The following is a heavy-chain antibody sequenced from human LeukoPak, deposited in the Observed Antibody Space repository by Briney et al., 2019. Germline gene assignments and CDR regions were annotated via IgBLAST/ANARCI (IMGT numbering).Heavy chain of an antibody. CDR3: ARGDTAMVPLDY. Sequence: SETLSLTCIVSGGSMSSYYWSWIRQPAGKGLEWIGRMYTDGSTNYNPFLNSRVTMSVDTSKKHFSLRLNSVTAADTAVYYCARGDTAMVPLDYWGQGTLVTVSS. D-gene: IGHD5-18*01. V-gene: IGHV4-4*07. CDR1: GGSMSSYY. CDR2: MYTDGST. J-gene: IGHJ4*02.